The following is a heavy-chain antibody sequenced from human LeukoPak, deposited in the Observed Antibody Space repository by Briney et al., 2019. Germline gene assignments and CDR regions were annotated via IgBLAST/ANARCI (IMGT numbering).Heavy chain of an antibody. V-gene: IGHV4-39*07. CDR1: GGSISSSSYY. CDR3: AREVVVTATNDY. CDR2: IYYSGST. Sequence: SETLSLTCTVSGGSISSSSYYWGWIRQPPGKGLEWIGSIYYSGSTYYNPSLRSRVTISVDTSKNQFSLKLSSVTAADTAVYYCAREVVVTATNDYWGQGTLVTVSS. D-gene: IGHD2-21*02. J-gene: IGHJ4*02.